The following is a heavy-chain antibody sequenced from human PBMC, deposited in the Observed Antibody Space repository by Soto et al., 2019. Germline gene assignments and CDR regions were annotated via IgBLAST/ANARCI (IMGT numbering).Heavy chain of an antibody. V-gene: IGHV3-15*01. Sequence: PGGSLRLSCAASGFTFSNAWMSWVRQAPGKGLEWVGRIKSKTDGGTTDYAAPVKGRFTISRDDSKNTLYLQMNSLKTEDTAVYYCTTDWFLDYDSSGYSHYYYGMDVWGQGTTVTVSS. J-gene: IGHJ6*02. CDR1: GFTFSNAW. D-gene: IGHD3-22*01. CDR2: IKSKTDGGTT. CDR3: TTDWFLDYDSSGYSHYYYGMDV.